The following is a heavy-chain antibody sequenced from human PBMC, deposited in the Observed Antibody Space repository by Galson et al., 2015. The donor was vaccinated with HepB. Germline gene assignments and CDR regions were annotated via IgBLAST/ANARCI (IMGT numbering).Heavy chain of an antibody. Sequence: SVKVSCKASGGTFSSYAISWVRQAPGQGLEWMGRIIPILGIANYAQKFQGRVTITAAKSTSTAYMELNSLRYEDTAVYYCAAGYCSGGSCYFRPYYYYGMDVWGQGTTVTVSS. J-gene: IGHJ6*02. CDR3: AAGYCSGGSCYFRPYYYYGMDV. V-gene: IGHV1-69*04. CDR2: IIPILGIA. D-gene: IGHD2-15*01. CDR1: GGTFSSYA.